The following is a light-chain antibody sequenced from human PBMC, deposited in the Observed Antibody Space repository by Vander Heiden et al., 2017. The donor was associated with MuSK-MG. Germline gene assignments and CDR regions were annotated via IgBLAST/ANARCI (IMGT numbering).Light chain of an antibody. CDR1: QGISNY. CDR3: QKDNSAPLT. Sequence: DIQMTQSPSSLSASVGDRVTITRRASQGISNYLAWYQQKPGKVPKLLIYAASTLQSGVPSRFSGSGSGTDFTLTISSLQPEDVATYYCQKDNSAPLTFGGGTKVEIK. CDR2: AAS. V-gene: IGKV1-27*01. J-gene: IGKJ4*01.